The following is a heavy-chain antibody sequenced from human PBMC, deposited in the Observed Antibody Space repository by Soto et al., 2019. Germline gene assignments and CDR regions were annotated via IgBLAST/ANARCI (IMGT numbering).Heavy chain of an antibody. Sequence: GGSLILSCAASGFTFSSYGMHWVRQAPGKGLEWVAVIWYDGSNKYYADSVKGRFTISRDNSKNTLYLQMNSLRAEDTAVYYCAREDLKLDAFDIWGQGTMVTVSS. CDR3: AREDLKLDAFDI. D-gene: IGHD1-26*01. CDR1: GFTFSSYG. CDR2: IWYDGSNK. J-gene: IGHJ3*02. V-gene: IGHV3-33*01.